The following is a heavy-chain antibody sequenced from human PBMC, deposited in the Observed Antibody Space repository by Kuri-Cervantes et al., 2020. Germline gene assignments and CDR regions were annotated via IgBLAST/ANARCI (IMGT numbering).Heavy chain of an antibody. CDR3: VRRQGWSGMDV. CDR2: IGTAGDT. CDR1: GFTFSSYD. J-gene: IGHJ6*02. V-gene: IGHV3-13*01. Sequence: GGSLRLSCAASGFTFSSYDMHWVRQATGKGLEWVSAIGTAGDTYYPGSVKGRFTISRENAKNSLYLQMNSLRAGDTAVYYCVRRQGWSGMDVWDQGTTVTVSS.